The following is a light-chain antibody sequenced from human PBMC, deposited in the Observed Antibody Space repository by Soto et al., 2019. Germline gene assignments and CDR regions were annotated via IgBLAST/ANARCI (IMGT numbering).Light chain of an antibody. CDR3: QQRSNWRVT. CDR2: AAS. Sequence: EIVLPQSPATLSLSPGASATLSCRASQSVHIYLAWYQQTPGQAPRLLIYAASNRATGIPARFSGSGSGTDFTLTISSLEPEEIAVYYGQQRSNWRVTFGGGTKVDIK. J-gene: IGKJ4*01. V-gene: IGKV3-11*01. CDR1: QSVHIY.